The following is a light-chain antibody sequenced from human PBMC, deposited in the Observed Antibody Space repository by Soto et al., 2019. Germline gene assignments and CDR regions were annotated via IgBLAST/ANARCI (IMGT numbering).Light chain of an antibody. CDR1: QYISTY. Sequence: DIQMTQSPSSLSSSFGDSLTITCRASQYISTYLNWYQQKPGKAPKLLIYVASNLQSGVPSRFSGSGSGTDFTLTISSLQPEDIATYYCQESYSTSFGQGTKVDIK. V-gene: IGKV1-39*01. J-gene: IGKJ1*01. CDR3: QESYSTS. CDR2: VAS.